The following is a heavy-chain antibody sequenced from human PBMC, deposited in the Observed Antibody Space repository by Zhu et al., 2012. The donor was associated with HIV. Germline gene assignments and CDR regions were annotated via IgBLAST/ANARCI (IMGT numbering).Heavy chain of an antibody. CDR3: AKDRYPTSHDAFDV. CDR2: ISWDGSSK. D-gene: IGHD2-2*01. CDR1: GFSFDDYT. J-gene: IGHJ3*01. Sequence: EVQLVESGGVVVQPGGSLRLSCAASGFSFDDYTMYWVRQPPGKGLEWVSLISWDGSSKHFADSVKGRFTISRDNSENSPYLQMNSLRIEDTALYYCAKDRYPTSHDAFDVWGQGDNGHRLF. V-gene: IGHV3-43*01.